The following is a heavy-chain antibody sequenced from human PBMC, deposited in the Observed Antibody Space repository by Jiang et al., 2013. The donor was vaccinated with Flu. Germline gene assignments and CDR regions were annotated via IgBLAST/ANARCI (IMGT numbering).Heavy chain of an antibody. D-gene: IGHD3-22*01. V-gene: IGHV4-30-4*08. J-gene: IGHJ4*02. Sequence: GPGLVKPSQTLSLTCTVSGGSISSGDYYWTWIRQPPGKDLEWIGYIYYSESISGSTYYNPSLKSRVTISVDTSKSQFSLKLTSVTAADTAVYYCVANHISMIVGGFGFWGQGMLVTVSS. CDR1: GGSISSGDYY. CDR2: IYYSESISGST. CDR3: VANHISMIVGGFGF.